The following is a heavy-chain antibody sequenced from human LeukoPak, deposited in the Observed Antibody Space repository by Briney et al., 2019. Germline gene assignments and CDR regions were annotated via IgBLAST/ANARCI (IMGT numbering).Heavy chain of an antibody. CDR2: ISSSGSTI. CDR1: YY. D-gene: IGHD2-2*01. V-gene: IGHV3-11*01. J-gene: IGHJ6*02. Sequence: YYWGWIRQPPGKGLEWVSYISSSGSTIYYADSVKGRFTISRDNAKNSLYLQMNSLRAEDTAVYYCARGYCSSTSCEGGMDVWGQGTTVTVSS. CDR3: ARGYCSSTSCEGGMDV.